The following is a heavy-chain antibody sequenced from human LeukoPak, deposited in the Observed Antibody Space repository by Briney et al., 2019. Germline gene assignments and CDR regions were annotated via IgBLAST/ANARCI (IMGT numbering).Heavy chain of an antibody. V-gene: IGHV4-59*01. D-gene: IGHD6-19*01. J-gene: IGHJ4*02. CDR2: IYYSGST. CDR1: GGSISSYY. CDR3: ARGEIAVAGLFDY. Sequence: PSETLSLTCTASGGSISSYYWSWIRQPPGKGLEWIGYIYYSGSTNYNPSLKSRVTISVDTSKNQFSLKLSSVTAADTAVYYCARGEIAVAGLFDYWGQGTLVTVSS.